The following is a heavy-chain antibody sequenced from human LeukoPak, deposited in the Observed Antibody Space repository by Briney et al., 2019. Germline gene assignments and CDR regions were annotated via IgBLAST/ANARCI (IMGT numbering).Heavy chain of an antibody. CDR1: VYSISSAYY. Sequence: SETLSLTCTVSVYSISSAYYWGWIRQPPGKGLEWIGSIYHSGSTYYNPSLKSRVTISVDTSKNQFSLKLSSVTAADTAVYYCARDKPLYSGSRDVAFDIWGQGTMVTVSS. D-gene: IGHD1-26*01. J-gene: IGHJ3*02. CDR2: IYHSGST. V-gene: IGHV4-38-2*02. CDR3: ARDKPLYSGSRDVAFDI.